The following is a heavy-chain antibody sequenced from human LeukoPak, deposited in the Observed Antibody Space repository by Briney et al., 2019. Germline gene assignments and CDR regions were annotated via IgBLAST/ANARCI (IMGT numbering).Heavy chain of an antibody. CDR3: AREGYYDSSGYSDAGIDY. CDR2: ISYDGSTK. CDR1: GFTFSSYT. V-gene: IGHV3-30*04. D-gene: IGHD3-22*01. J-gene: IGHJ4*02. Sequence: PGGSLRLSCAASGFTFSSYTMHWVCQAPGKGLGWVAVISYDGSTKYYADSMKGRFTISRDNSKNTLYLQMNSLRAEDTAVYYCAREGYYDSSGYSDAGIDYWGQGSLVTVSS.